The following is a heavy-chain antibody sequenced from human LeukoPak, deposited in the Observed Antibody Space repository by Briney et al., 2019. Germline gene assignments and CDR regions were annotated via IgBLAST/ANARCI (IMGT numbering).Heavy chain of an antibody. J-gene: IGHJ4*02. CDR3: ARESNSGYYLSY. CDR2: IYSNGRT. CDR1: GFPFSNYW. Sequence: GGSLRLSCAASGFPFSNYWMSWVRQAPGKGLEWVSVIYSNGRTYYSDSVRGRFTISRDNSKNTLYLQMNSLRVEETAVYYCARESNSGYYLSYWGQGTLVTVSS. V-gene: IGHV3-66*01. D-gene: IGHD3-22*01.